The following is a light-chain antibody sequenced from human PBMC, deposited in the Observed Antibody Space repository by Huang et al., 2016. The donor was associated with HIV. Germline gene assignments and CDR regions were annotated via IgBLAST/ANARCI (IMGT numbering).Light chain of an antibody. CDR3: QQHSDWPIT. J-gene: IGKJ3*01. CDR2: GAS. Sequence: EIVMTQSPATLSVSPGERVTLSCRASESVGRNLAWYQQKPGQAPRLLVYGASTRATGISARFSGSGSGTEFTLTITSLQSEQFAVYYCQQHSDWPITFGPGTKVDAK. CDR1: ESVGRN. V-gene: IGKV3-15*01.